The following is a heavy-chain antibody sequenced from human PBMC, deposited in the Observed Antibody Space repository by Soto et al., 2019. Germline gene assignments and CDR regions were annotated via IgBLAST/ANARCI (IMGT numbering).Heavy chain of an antibody. V-gene: IGHV1-69*12. CDR2: IIPIFGTA. J-gene: IGHJ5*02. D-gene: IGHD3-22*01. CDR3: ARGGSPPYYYDSSGQNWFDP. CDR1: GGTFSSYA. Sequence: QVQLVQSGAEVKKPGSSVKVSCKASGGTFSSYAISWVRQAPGQGLEWMGGIIPIFGTANYAQKFQGRVTITADESTSTAYMELSSLRSEDTAVYYCARGGSPPYYYDSSGQNWFDPWGQGTLVTVSS.